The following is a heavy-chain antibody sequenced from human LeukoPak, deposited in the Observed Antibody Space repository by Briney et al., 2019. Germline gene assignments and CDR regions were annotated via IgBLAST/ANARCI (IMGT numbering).Heavy chain of an antibody. CDR2: INPNSGGT. D-gene: IGHD6-6*01. CDR3: ARGGATRPEELYYFDY. Sequence: ASVKVSCKASGYTFTDYYMHWVRQAPGQGLEWMGWINPNSGGTNYAQKFQGRVTMTRDTSISTAYMELSRLRSDDTAVCYCARGGATRPEELYYFDYWGQGTLVTVSS. V-gene: IGHV1-2*02. CDR1: GYTFTDYY. J-gene: IGHJ4*02.